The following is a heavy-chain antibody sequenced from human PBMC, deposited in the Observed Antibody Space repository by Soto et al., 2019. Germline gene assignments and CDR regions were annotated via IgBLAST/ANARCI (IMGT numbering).Heavy chain of an antibody. D-gene: IGHD6-19*01. CDR2: VSHDGRNT. Sequence: VQLVESGGGVVQPGRSLRLSCAASGFTFSDYAMHWVRQAPGKGLVWVAVVSHDGRNTHYADSVKGRFTISRDSSKNTVSLEMPSLRAEDTAVYYCAKGGRQWLVTSDFNYWGQGALVTVSS. CDR3: AKGGRQWLVTSDFNY. CDR1: GFTFSDYA. V-gene: IGHV3-30*18. J-gene: IGHJ4*02.